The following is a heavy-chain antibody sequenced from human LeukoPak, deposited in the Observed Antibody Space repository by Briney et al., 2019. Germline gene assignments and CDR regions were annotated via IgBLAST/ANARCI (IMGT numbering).Heavy chain of an antibody. V-gene: IGHV3-21*01. CDR2: ISSSSSYI. J-gene: IGHJ4*02. Sequence: PGGSLRLSCAASGFTFSSYSMNWVRQAPGKGLEWVSSISSSSSYIYYADSVKGRFTISRDNAKNSLYLQMNSLRAEDTAVYYCARDLLYYYGSGVSLPSDYWGQGTLVTVSS. CDR3: ARDLLYYYGSGVSLPSDY. CDR1: GFTFSSYS. D-gene: IGHD3-10*01.